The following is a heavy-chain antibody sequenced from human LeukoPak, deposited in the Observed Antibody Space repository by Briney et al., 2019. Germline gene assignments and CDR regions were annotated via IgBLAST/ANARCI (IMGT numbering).Heavy chain of an antibody. CDR3: GRDSGSGNYKYFDY. D-gene: IGHD3-3*01. CDR2: IKQDGNEK. Sequence: GGSLRFSCAASGFTFSIHWMSWVRQAPGKGLEWVANIKQDGNEKYYVDSVKGRFTISRDNAKNSLYLQMNSLRAEDTAVYYCGRDSGSGNYKYFDYWGQGTVVTVSS. J-gene: IGHJ4*02. V-gene: IGHV3-7*01. CDR1: GFTFSIHW.